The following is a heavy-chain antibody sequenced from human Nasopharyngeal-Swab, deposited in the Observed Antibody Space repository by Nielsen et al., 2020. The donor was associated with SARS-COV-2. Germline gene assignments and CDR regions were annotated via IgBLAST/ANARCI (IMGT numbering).Heavy chain of an antibody. J-gene: IGHJ6*03. CDR3: ARDLGHPAYWGIRAMDV. V-gene: IGHV4-39*07. CDR2: NYYSGST. D-gene: IGHD2-21*01. Sequence: SETLSLTCTVSGGSISSSSYYWGWIRQPPGKGLEWIGSNYYSGSTYYNPSLKSRVTISVDTSKNQFSLKLSSVTAADTAVYYCARDLGHPAYWGIRAMDVWGKGTTVTVSS. CDR1: GGSISSSSYY.